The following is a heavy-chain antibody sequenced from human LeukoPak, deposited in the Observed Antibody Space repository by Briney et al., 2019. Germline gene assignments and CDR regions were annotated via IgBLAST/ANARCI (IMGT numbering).Heavy chain of an antibody. CDR3: AKDLNYGDLFDY. D-gene: IGHD4-17*01. CDR2: INWNGGST. J-gene: IGHJ4*02. Sequence: GGSLRLSCAASGFTFDDYGMSWVRQAPGKGLEWVSGINWNGGSTAYADSVKGRFTISRDNYKNTLSLQMSSLRSEDTALYYCAKDLNYGDLFDYWGQGTLVTVSS. CDR1: GFTFDDYG. V-gene: IGHV3-20*04.